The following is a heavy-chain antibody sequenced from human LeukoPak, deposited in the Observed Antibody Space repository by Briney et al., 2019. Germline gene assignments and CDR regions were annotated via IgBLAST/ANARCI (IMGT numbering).Heavy chain of an antibody. CDR2: ISSSSSYI. D-gene: IGHD3-10*01. CDR1: GFTFSSYS. CDR3: ARDKLLWFGEKTHYYYGMDV. J-gene: IGHJ6*02. V-gene: IGHV3-21*01. Sequence: GGSLRLTCAASGFTFSSYSMNWVRQAPGKGLEWVSSISSSSSYIYYADSVKGRFTISRDNAKNSLYLQMNSLRAEDTAVYYCARDKLLWFGEKTHYYYGMDVWGQGTTVTVSS.